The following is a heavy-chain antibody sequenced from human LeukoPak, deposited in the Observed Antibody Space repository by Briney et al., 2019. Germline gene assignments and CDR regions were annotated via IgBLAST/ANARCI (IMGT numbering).Heavy chain of an antibody. CDR2: ISVYNGNT. D-gene: IGHD4-17*01. Sequence: ASVLITCKNCAFNIIDYGCSWVRRAPGQGLEWLGWISVYNGNTRYAQNLLHRVTMTTDTSSNTAYMLLRSLISDDTAVYYCARDVYAKVTSVTTVGYWGQGTLVTVSS. V-gene: IGHV1-18*01. J-gene: IGHJ4*02. CDR1: AFNIIDYG. CDR3: ARDVYAKVTSVTTVGY.